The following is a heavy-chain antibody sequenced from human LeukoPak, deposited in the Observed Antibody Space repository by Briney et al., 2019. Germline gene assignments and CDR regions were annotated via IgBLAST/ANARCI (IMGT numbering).Heavy chain of an antibody. Sequence: GGSLRLSCAAYGFTFSSYGIHWVRQAPGKGLEWVAFIGYGRNSKHYADSVKGRFTISGDNSKNTLYLQMNSLRTEDTAVYYCAKNRRASGDYAGAFDYWGQGTLVTVSS. CDR3: AKNRRASGDYAGAFDY. J-gene: IGHJ4*02. V-gene: IGHV3-30*02. D-gene: IGHD4-17*01. CDR2: IGYGRNSK. CDR1: GFTFSSYG.